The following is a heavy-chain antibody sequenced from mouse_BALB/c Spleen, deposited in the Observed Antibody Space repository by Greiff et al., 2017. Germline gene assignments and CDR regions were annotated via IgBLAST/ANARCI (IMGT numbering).Heavy chain of an antibody. Sequence: DVKLVESGGGLVKPGGSLKLSCAASGFTFSSYAMSWVRQTPEKRLEWVASISSGGSTYYPDSVKGRFTISRDNARNILYLQMSSLRSEDTAMYYCATDYYYGSSGAMDYWGQGTSVTVSS. CDR1: GFTFSSYA. CDR2: ISSGGST. CDR3: ATDYYYGSSGAMDY. D-gene: IGHD1-1*01. J-gene: IGHJ4*01. V-gene: IGHV5-6-5*01.